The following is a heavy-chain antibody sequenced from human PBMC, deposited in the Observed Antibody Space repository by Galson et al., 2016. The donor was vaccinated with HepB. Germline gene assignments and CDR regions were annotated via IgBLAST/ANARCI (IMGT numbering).Heavy chain of an antibody. CDR3: ARDPAQRSCNGANCWGAFDI. J-gene: IGHJ3*02. V-gene: IGHV3-48*03. CDR2: ISSSGSTI. Sequence: SLRLSCAASGFTFSSYEVNWVRQAPGKGLEWVSYISSSGSTIYYADSVKGRFTISRDNAKSSLYLHMNSLRAQDTAVYHCARDPAQRSCNGANCWGAFDIWGQGTMVTVSS. D-gene: IGHD4/OR15-4a*01. CDR1: GFTFSSYE.